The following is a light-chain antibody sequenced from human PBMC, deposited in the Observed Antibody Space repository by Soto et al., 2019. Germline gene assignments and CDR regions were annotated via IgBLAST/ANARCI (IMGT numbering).Light chain of an antibody. Sequence: QSVLTQPPSVSAAPGQKVTISCSGSSSNIGNNYVSWYQQLPGTAPKLLIYDNNKRPSGIPDRFSGSKSGTSATLGITGLQTGDEADYYCGTWDSSLSAVWFGGGTKLTVL. V-gene: IGLV1-51*01. CDR3: GTWDSSLSAVW. CDR1: SSNIGNNY. CDR2: DNN. J-gene: IGLJ3*02.